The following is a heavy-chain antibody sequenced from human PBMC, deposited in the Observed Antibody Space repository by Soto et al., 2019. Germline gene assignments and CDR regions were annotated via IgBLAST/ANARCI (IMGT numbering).Heavy chain of an antibody. CDR1: GYTFTNYG. Sequence: ASVKVSCKASGYTFTNYGITWVRQAPGQGLEWMGWISAYNGNTNYAQSLQGRVTMTTDTSTSTAYMELRSLRSDDTAVYYCARDQTILRYFDWSQLDAFDIWGQGTMVTVSS. CDR2: ISAYNGNT. V-gene: IGHV1-18*01. CDR3: ARDQTILRYFDWSQLDAFDI. D-gene: IGHD3-9*01. J-gene: IGHJ3*02.